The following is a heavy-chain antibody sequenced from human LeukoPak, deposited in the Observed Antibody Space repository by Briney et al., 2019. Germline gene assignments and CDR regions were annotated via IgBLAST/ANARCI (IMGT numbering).Heavy chain of an antibody. V-gene: IGHV4-34*01. D-gene: IGHD5-18*01. CDR1: GGSFSGYY. CDR2: INHSGST. J-gene: IGHJ4*02. Sequence: SETLSLTCAVYGGSFSGYYWSWIRQPPGKGLEWIGEINHSGSTNYNPSLKSRVTISVDTSKNQFSLKLSSVTAADTAVYYCARGGKGRIQLWLGGGYYFDYRGQGTLVTVSS. CDR3: ARGGKGRIQLWLGGGYYFDY.